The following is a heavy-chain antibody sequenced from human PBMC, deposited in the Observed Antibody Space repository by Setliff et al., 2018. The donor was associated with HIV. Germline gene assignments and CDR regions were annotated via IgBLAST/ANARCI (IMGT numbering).Heavy chain of an antibody. CDR2: IYNRDFT. CDR3: ARVRVGSSRGFLYY. Sequence: SETLSPTCTVSGASIISHYYSWIRQPPGKGLEWIGYIYNRDFTTYNPSLKSRLTISMDTSKNQFSLRLSSVTAADTAVYYCARVRVGSSRGFLYYWGLGTRVTVS. J-gene: IGHJ4*02. D-gene: IGHD3-10*01. CDR1: GASIISHY. V-gene: IGHV4-4*09.